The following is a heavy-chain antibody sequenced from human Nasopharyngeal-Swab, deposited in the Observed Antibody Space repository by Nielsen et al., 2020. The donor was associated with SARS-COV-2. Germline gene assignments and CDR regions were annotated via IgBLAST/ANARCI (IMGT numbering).Heavy chain of an antibody. J-gene: IGHJ4*02. Sequence: GESLKISCAASGSTFSRYTRHWVRQAPGKGLEWVAVISYDGSNKYYADSVKGRFTISRDISKNTLYLQMNSLRAEDTAVFYCASTPLDSSGYYYAFHYWGRGTLVTVSS. CDR1: GSTFSRYT. V-gene: IGHV3-30-3*01. CDR2: ISYDGSNK. D-gene: IGHD3-22*01. CDR3: ASTPLDSSGYYYAFHY.